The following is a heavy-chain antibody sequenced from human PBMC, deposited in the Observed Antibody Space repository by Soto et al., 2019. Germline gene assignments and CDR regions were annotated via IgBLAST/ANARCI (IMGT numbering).Heavy chain of an antibody. CDR2: IKSKTDGGTT. Sequence: GGSLRLCCEASGFTFSNAWMSWVRQAPGKGLEWVGRIKSKTDGGTTDYAATVKGRFTISRDDSKNTLYLQMNSLKTEDTAVYYCTTEDTVEGTYYYYGMDVWGQGTTVTVSS. CDR3: TTEDTVEGTYYYYGMDV. CDR1: GFTFSNAW. J-gene: IGHJ6*02. D-gene: IGHD4-17*01. V-gene: IGHV3-15*01.